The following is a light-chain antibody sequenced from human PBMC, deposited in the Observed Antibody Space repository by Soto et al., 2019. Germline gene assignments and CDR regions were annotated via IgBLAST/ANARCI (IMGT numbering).Light chain of an antibody. V-gene: IGKV3-15*01. CDR1: QSVSSN. CDR2: GAS. Sequence: EIVMTQSPATLSVSPGERATLSCRASQSVSSNLAWYQQKPGQAPRLLIFGASARATGIPARFSGGGSGTEFTLTISSLQSEDFAVYYWQQYYNWPPWTFGQGTKVEIK. J-gene: IGKJ1*01. CDR3: QQYYNWPPWT.